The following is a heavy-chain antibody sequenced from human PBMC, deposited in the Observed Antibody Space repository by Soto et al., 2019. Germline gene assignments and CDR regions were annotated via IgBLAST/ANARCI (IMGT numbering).Heavy chain of an antibody. CDR2: ISGSGATK. Sequence: GGSLRLSCAASGFTFSSHSINWVRQAPGKGLEWVSYISGSGATKYYADSVKGRFTISRDNARNSLYLQMSSLSDEDTAVYYCARAIRGFSYVVDYWGQGTLVPVSS. V-gene: IGHV3-48*02. D-gene: IGHD5-18*01. J-gene: IGHJ4*02. CDR3: ARAIRGFSYVVDY. CDR1: GFTFSSHS.